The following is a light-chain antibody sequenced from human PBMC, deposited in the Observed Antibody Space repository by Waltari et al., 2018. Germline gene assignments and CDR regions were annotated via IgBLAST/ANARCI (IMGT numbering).Light chain of an antibody. CDR2: CAS. J-gene: IGKJ2*02. CDR1: QSIAGN. Sequence: EIVMTQSPATLSVSPGERATLSCRASQSIAGNLAWYQQKPGQPPRLLSYCASTRATGFPARFSGIGSGTECTLTISSLQSEDFAVYYCEQYSNWPGTFGQGTKLEIK. V-gene: IGKV3-15*01. CDR3: EQYSNWPGT.